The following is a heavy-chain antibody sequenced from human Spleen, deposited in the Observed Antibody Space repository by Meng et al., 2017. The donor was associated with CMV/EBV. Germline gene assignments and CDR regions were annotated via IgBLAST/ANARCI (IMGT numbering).Heavy chain of an antibody. V-gene: IGHV4-30-4*08. Sequence: SETLSLTCTVSGGSISSDDYYWSWIRQPLGKGLEWIGYISYSGSTNYNPSLKSRGTISVDTSKNQLSLKLSSVTAADTAVYYCARRIQLWLRSYYYYGMDVWGQGTTVTVSS. D-gene: IGHD5-18*01. CDR1: GGSISSDDYY. J-gene: IGHJ6*02. CDR3: ARRIQLWLRSYYYYGMDV. CDR2: ISYSGST.